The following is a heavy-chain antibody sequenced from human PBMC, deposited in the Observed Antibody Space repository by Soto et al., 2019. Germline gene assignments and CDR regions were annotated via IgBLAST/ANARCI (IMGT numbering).Heavy chain of an antibody. CDR1: GYSFTSYW. Sequence: GESLKISCKGSGYSFTSYWIGWVRQMPGKGLEWMGIIYPGDSDTRYSPSFQGQVTISADKSISTAYLQWSSLKASDTAMYYCAREDIVVVPAAEEQLWKYYYYYGMDVWGQGTTVTVSS. J-gene: IGHJ6*02. CDR3: AREDIVVVPAAEEQLWKYYYYYGMDV. CDR2: IYPGDSDT. V-gene: IGHV5-51*01. D-gene: IGHD2-2*01.